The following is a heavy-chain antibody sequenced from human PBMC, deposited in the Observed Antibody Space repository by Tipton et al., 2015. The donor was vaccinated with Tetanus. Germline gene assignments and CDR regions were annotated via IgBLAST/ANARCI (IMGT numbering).Heavy chain of an antibody. V-gene: IGHV3-23*01. D-gene: IGHD3-10*01. CDR1: GFSLSRYG. CDR2: ISSRGDGT. Sequence: SLRLSCEASGFSLSRYGMTWFRQPPGRGLDWVSAISSRGDGTNYAASVKGRFTISRDNSKNTVYLQMNSLRVEDTAVYYCARDFPQRGLSEHHYYYGMDVWGQGTTVAVSS. CDR3: ARDFPQRGLSEHHYYYGMDV. J-gene: IGHJ6*02.